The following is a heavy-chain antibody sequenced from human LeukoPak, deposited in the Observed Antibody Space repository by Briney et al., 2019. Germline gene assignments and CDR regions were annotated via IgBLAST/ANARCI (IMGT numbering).Heavy chain of an antibody. Sequence: PGGSLRLSCAASGFTFSSYAMSWVRQAPGKGLEWVSAISGSGGSTYYADSVKGRFTISRDNSKNTLYLQMNSLRAEDTAVYYCAKVDQPLLYPVPSFDYWGQGTLVTVSS. CDR2: ISGSGGST. D-gene: IGHD2-2*02. CDR1: GFTFSSYA. CDR3: AKVDQPLLYPVPSFDY. V-gene: IGHV3-23*01. J-gene: IGHJ4*02.